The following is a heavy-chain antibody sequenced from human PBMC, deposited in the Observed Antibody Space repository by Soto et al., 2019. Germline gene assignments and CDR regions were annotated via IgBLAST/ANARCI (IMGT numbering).Heavy chain of an antibody. D-gene: IGHD2-15*01. V-gene: IGHV3-23*01. CDR3: AKDWLRSPVVVAAVFDY. CDR1: GFTFSSYA. J-gene: IGHJ4*02. Sequence: HPGGSLRLSCAASGFTFSSYAMSWVRQAPGKGLEWVSAISGSGGSTYYADSVKGRFTISRDNSKNTLYLQMNSLRAEDTAVYYCAKDWLRSPVVVAAVFDYWGQGTLVTVSS. CDR2: ISGSGGST.